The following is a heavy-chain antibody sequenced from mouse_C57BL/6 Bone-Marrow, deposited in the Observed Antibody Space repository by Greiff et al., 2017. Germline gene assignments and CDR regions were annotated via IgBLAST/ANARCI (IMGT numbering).Heavy chain of an antibody. CDR2: IDPSDSYT. CDR3: ARSVITTVVATAPYYAMDY. Sequence: QVQLQQPGAELVMPGASVKLSCKASGYTFTSYWMHWVKQRPGQGLEWIGEIDPSDSYTNYNQKFKGKSTLTVDKSSSTAYMQLSSLTSEDSAVYYCARSVITTVVATAPYYAMDYWGQGTSVTVSS. V-gene: IGHV1-69*01. CDR1: GYTFTSYW. D-gene: IGHD1-1*01. J-gene: IGHJ4*01.